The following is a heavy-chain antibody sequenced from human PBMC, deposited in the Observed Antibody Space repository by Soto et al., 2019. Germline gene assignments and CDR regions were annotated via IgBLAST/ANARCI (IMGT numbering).Heavy chain of an antibody. J-gene: IGHJ4*01. V-gene: IGHV4-61*03. CDR1: GGSITSGRSY. CDR3: ARSTYYGSGDY. Sequence: QLQESGPGLLKPSETLSLTCTVSGGSITSGRSYWSWIRQPPGKGLEWIGYIYHGGSTTYSPSLKSRVTISIDTSKNLFSLRLSSLTAADTAVYFCARSTYYGSGDYWGHGTLVTVSS. D-gene: IGHD3-10*01. CDR2: IYHGGST.